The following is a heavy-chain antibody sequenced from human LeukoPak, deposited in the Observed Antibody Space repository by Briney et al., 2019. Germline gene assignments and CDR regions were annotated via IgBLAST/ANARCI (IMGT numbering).Heavy chain of an antibody. J-gene: IGHJ3*02. CDR2: ISWDGGST. CDR3: AKDSSSGSLDI. CDR1: GFTFDDYT. V-gene: IGHV3-43*01. D-gene: IGHD3-22*01. Sequence: GGSLRLSCAASGFTFDDYTMHWVRQAPGKGLEWVSLISWDGGSTYYADSVKGRFAISRDNSKNSLYLQMNSLRTEDTALYYCAKDSSSGSLDIWGQGTMVTVSS.